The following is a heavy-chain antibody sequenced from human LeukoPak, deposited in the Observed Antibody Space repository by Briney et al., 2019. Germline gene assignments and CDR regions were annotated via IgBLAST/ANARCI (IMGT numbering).Heavy chain of an antibody. Sequence: PGGSQTLLCAASGFTFSSYGVHWVRQAPGKGLEWVAVISYDGSNKYYADSVKGRFTISRDNSKNTLYLQMNSLRAEDTAVYYCAKDQYSSSWSYYYYYGMDVWG. J-gene: IGHJ6*02. CDR1: GFTFSSYG. V-gene: IGHV3-30*18. CDR2: ISYDGSNK. CDR3: AKDQYSSSWSYYYYYGMDV. D-gene: IGHD6-13*01.